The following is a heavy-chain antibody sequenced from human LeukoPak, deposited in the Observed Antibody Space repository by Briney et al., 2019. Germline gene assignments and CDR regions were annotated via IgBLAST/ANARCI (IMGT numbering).Heavy chain of an antibody. CDR1: GGTFSSYA. D-gene: IGHD6-19*01. Sequence: SVKVSCKASGGTFSSYAISWVRPAPGQGLEWMGGIIPIFGTANYAQKFQGRVTITADESTSTAYMELSSLRSEDTAVYYCARDLLRYSSGWYGYYFDYWGQGTLVTVSS. CDR3: ARDLLRYSSGWYGYYFDY. CDR2: IIPIFGTA. V-gene: IGHV1-69*13. J-gene: IGHJ4*02.